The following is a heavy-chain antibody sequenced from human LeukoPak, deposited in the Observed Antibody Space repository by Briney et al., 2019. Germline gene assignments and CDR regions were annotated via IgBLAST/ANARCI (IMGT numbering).Heavy chain of an antibody. J-gene: IGHJ4*02. D-gene: IGHD3-9*01. CDR2: IRSKTAGGTT. Sequence: PGGSLRLSCAASGFSFTDAWMTWVRQAPGKGLEWVGRIRSKTAGGTTDLAAPVKGRFSISRDDSKNTLYLQMNSLKTEDTAVYYCARDLYWVFDRGQGTLVTVSS. V-gene: IGHV3-15*01. CDR3: ARDLYWVFD. CDR1: GFSFTDAW.